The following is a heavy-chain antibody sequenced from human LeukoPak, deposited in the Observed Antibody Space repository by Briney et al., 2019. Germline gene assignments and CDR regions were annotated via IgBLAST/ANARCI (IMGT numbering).Heavy chain of an antibody. J-gene: IGHJ4*02. Sequence: ASVKVSCKTSGFLFSAYYMHWVQQAPGKGFRWMGRIDPEDGKGTYAEDFQGRVTLTADMSTDTAYMELSRLTSEDTALYYCTTGRGEYDVFDFWGQGSLVIVSS. CDR3: TTGRGEYDVFDF. CDR1: GFLFSAYY. D-gene: IGHD3-10*01. V-gene: IGHV1-69-2*01. CDR2: IDPEDGKG.